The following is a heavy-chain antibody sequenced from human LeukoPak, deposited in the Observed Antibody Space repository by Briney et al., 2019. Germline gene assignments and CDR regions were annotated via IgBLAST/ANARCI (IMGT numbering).Heavy chain of an antibody. CDR2: INPNSGGT. CDR1: GYTFTGYY. J-gene: IGHJ4*02. V-gene: IGHV1-2*02. D-gene: IGHD3-10*01. CDR3: ARNLLGYYYGSGKQPPGY. Sequence: GASVKVSCKASGYTFTGYYMHWVRQAPGQGLEWMGWINPNSGGTNYAQKFQGRVTMTRDTSISTAYMELSRLRSDDTAVYYCARNLLGYYYGSGKQPPGYWGQGTLVTVSS.